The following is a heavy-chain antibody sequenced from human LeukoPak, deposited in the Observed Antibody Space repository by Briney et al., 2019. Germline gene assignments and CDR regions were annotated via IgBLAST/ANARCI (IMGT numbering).Heavy chain of an antibody. CDR1: GGSIGIYF. CDR2: IFHSGTT. V-gene: IGHV4-59*08. J-gene: IGHJ3*02. CDR3: ARLLWIQLTLYPPDAFDI. D-gene: IGHD5-18*01. Sequence: SETLSLTCTVSGGSIGIYFWSWIRQPPGKGLEWIGYIFHSGTTNYNPSLKSRPTIYVDTSKNQFSLELSSVTAADTAVYYCARLLWIQLTLYPPDAFDIWGQGTMVTVSS.